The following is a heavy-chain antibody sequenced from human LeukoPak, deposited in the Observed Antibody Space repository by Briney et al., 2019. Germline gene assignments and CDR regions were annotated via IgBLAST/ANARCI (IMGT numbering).Heavy chain of an antibody. J-gene: IGHJ6*02. Sequence: GGSLRLSCAASGFTFSSYGMHWVRQAPGKGLEWVAVISYDGSNKYYADSVKGRFTISRDNSKNTLYLQMNSLRAEDTAVYYCAKDSGYYASSGPAILYYYYYGMDVWGQGTTVTVSS. CDR3: AKDSGYYASSGPAILYYYYYGMDV. D-gene: IGHD3-22*01. V-gene: IGHV3-30*18. CDR2: ISYDGSNK. CDR1: GFTFSSYG.